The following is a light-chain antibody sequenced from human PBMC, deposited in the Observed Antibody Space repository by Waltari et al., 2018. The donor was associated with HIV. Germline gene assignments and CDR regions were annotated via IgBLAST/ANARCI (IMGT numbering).Light chain of an antibody. J-gene: IGKJ1*01. V-gene: IGKV1-39*01. CDR2: AAS. CDR3: QQSYSTPHT. CDR1: QNINRY. Sequence: DIQVTQSPASLSASVGDRVTITCRASQNINRYLNWYQHKPGKAPKLIIYAASTLQGGVPSRFSGSGSGSDFTLTISDLQPEDFAAYYCQQSYSTPHTFGQGTKVEV.